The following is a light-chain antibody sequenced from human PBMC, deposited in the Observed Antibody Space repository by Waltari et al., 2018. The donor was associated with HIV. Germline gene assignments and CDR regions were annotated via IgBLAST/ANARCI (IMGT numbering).Light chain of an antibody. CDR3: EQSHSIPHY. CDR1: DNIITY. Sequence: DIQVTQSPSSLSASVGDRVTITCRTTDNIITYLNWYQHKPGQAPRLLISSASTLQGGVPSRFIGGGSGTDFTLTITNLQPEDFATYYCEQSHSIPHYFGQGTKV. J-gene: IGKJ2*01. CDR2: SAS. V-gene: IGKV1-39*01.